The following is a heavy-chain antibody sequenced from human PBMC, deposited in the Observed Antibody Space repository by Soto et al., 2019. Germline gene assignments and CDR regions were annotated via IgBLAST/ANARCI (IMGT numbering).Heavy chain of an antibody. CDR2: IYYSGST. CDR1: GGSISSSSYY. Sequence: SETLSLTCTVSGGSISSSSYYWGWIRQPPGKRLEWSGSIYYSGSTYYNPSLKSRVTISVDTSKNQFSLKLSSVTAADTAVYYCARRRHYYGSGSYYNYGRIYGMDVWGQGTTVTVSS. J-gene: IGHJ6*02. V-gene: IGHV4-39*01. CDR3: ARRRHYYGSGSYYNYGRIYGMDV. D-gene: IGHD3-10*01.